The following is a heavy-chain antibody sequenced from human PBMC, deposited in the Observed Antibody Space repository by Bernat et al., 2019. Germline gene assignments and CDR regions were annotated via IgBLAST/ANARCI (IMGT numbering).Heavy chain of an antibody. J-gene: IGHJ4*02. CDR3: ARIHYYGSGTIPPYFDY. Sequence: QVQLQESGPGLVKPSETLSLTCTVSGDSITTYYWSWIRQPPGKGLEYIGYIYHSGSANSNPSLKSRVTISVDTSKNQFSLELSSVTAAVTAVYYCARIHYYGSGTIPPYFDYWGQGTLVTVSS. V-gene: IGHV4-59*08. CDR2: IYHSGSA. D-gene: IGHD3-10*01. CDR1: GDSITTYY.